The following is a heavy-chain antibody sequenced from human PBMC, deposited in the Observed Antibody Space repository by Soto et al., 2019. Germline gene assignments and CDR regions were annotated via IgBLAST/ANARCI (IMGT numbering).Heavy chain of an antibody. D-gene: IGHD6-19*01. CDR1: GFTFSSYA. CDR3: GKGLVVAGNDAFDI. CDR2: ISGSGGST. J-gene: IGHJ3*02. Sequence: EVQLLESGGGLVQPGGSLRLSCAASGFTFSSYAMSWVRQAPGKGLEWVSAISGSGGSTYYADYVKGRCTISRDNXXSTLYLQMNSLRAEHTAVYCCGKGLVVAGNDAFDIWGQGTMVTGSS. V-gene: IGHV3-23*01.